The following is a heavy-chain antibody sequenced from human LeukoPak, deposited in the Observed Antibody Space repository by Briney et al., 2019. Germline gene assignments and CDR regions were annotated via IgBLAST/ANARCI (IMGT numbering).Heavy chain of an antibody. CDR1: GYTFTSYY. Sequence: GASVKVSCKASGYTFTSYYMHWVRQAPGQGLEWMGIINPSGGSTSYAQKFQGRVTMARDTSTSTVYMELSSLRSEDTAVYYCASHWGNWNDLHYWGQGTLVTVS. CDR2: INPSGGST. CDR3: ASHWGNWNDLHY. D-gene: IGHD1-1*01. V-gene: IGHV1-46*01. J-gene: IGHJ4*02.